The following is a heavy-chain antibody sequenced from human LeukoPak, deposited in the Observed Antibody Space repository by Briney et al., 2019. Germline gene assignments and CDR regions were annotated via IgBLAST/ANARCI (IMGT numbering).Heavy chain of an antibody. V-gene: IGHV4-59*08. CDR3: ARQYSSGWDYYYGMDV. J-gene: IGHJ6*02. CDR1: GGSISSYY. CDR2: IYYSGST. D-gene: IGHD6-19*01. Sequence: SETLSLTCTVSGGSISSYYWSWIRQPPGKGLEWIGYIYYSGSTNYNPSLKSRVTISVDTSKNQFSLKLSSVTAADTAVYYCARQYSSGWDYYYGMDVWGQGTTVTVSS.